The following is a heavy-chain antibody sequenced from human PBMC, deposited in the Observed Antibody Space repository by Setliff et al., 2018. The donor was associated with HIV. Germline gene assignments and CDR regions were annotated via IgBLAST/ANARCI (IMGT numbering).Heavy chain of an antibody. V-gene: IGHV4-61*01. CDR2: IYYSGST. CDR1: GGSVGSGSYY. Sequence: SETLSLTCSVSGGSVGSGSYYWSWIRQSPGKGLEWLGYIYYSGSTTYNPSLRSRVTISIDTSKNQFSLFLDMNSLRDDDSAVYYCARVGRIYYFEHWGQGTVVTVSS. D-gene: IGHD1-26*01. CDR3: ARVGRIYYFEH. J-gene: IGHJ4*02.